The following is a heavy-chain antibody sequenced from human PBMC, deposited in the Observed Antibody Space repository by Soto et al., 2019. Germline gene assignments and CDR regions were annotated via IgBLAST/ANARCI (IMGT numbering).Heavy chain of an antibody. CDR1: GGSISSGGYY. CDR2: IYYSGST. CDR3: ARDLVGYILTGYYIGAFDF. D-gene: IGHD3-9*01. Sequence: SETLSLTCTVSGGSISSGGYYWSWIRQHPGKGLEWIGYIYYSGSTYYNPSLKSRVTISVDTSKNQFSLKLSSVTAADTAVYYCARDLVGYILTGYYIGAFDFRGQGTMDIGS. V-gene: IGHV4-31*03. J-gene: IGHJ3*01.